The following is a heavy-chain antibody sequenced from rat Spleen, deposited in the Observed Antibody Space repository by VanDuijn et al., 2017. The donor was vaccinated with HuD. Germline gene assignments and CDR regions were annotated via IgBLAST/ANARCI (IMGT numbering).Heavy chain of an antibody. CDR1: GFTLSNYG. CDR2: ISPSGGIT. J-gene: IGHJ2*01. V-gene: IGHV5-19*01. D-gene: IGHD1-10*01. CDR3: ARPYNNYFDY. Sequence: EVQLVESGGGLVQPGRSLKLSCAASGFTLSNYGMHWIRQAPTKGLEWVASISPSGGITDYRDSVKGRFAISRDNAKSTLYLQVDSLRSEDTATYYCARPYNNYFDYWGQGVMVTVSS.